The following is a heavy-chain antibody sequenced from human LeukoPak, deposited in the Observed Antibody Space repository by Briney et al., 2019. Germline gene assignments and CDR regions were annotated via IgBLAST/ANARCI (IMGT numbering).Heavy chain of an antibody. CDR3: ARDLGCSGGSCYPYYYYGMDV. Sequence: GGSLRLSCAASGFTFSSYSMNWVRQAPGKGLEWVSSISSSSSYIYYADSVKGRFTISRDNAKNSLYLQMNSLRAEDTAVYYCARDLGCSGGSCYPYYYYGMDVRGQGTTVTVSS. V-gene: IGHV3-21*01. CDR1: GFTFSSYS. J-gene: IGHJ6*02. D-gene: IGHD2-15*01. CDR2: ISSSSSYI.